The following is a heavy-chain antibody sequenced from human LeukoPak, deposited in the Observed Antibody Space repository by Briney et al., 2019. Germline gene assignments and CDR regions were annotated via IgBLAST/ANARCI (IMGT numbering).Heavy chain of an antibody. D-gene: IGHD3-10*01. CDR2: ISTYSGNT. CDR3: ARGPMVRGADRGGYYYYYMDV. J-gene: IGHJ6*03. Sequence: ASVKVSCKASGYTFTNYGISWVRQAPGQGLEWMGWISTYSGNTNYIQKLQGRVTMTTDTSTSTAYMELSRLRSDDTAVYYCARGPMVRGADRGGYYYYYMDVWGKGTTVTISS. V-gene: IGHV1-18*01. CDR1: GYTFTNYG.